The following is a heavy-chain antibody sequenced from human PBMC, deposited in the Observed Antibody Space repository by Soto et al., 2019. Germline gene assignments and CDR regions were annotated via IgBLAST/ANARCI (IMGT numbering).Heavy chain of an antibody. CDR1: GGTFSTYA. Sequence: QVQLVQSGAEVKKPESSVKVSCKAPGGTFSTYAISWVRQAPGQGLEWMGGIIPMFGTANYAQRFQDRATITADESTNTVYMELSSLSSEDTAVYFCASGIQLWLRRINNGYSGWGQGTLVTVSS. D-gene: IGHD5-18*01. V-gene: IGHV1-69*12. CDR2: IIPMFGTA. J-gene: IGHJ4*02. CDR3: ASGIQLWLRRINNGYSG.